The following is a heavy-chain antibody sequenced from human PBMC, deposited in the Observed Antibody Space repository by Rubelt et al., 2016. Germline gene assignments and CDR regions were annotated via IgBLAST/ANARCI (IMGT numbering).Heavy chain of an antibody. CDR3: ARDPGGWKSDY. CDR2: ISSSSSTI. J-gene: IGHJ4*02. CDR1: GGSISSSSYY. V-gene: IGHV3-11*04. Sequence: QLQLQESGPGLVKPSETLSLTCTVSGGSISSSSYYWGWIRQPPGKGLEWISYISSSSSTIYYADPVKGRFTISRDNAKNSLYLQMNSLRAEDTAVYYCARDPGGWKSDYWGQGTLVTVSS. D-gene: IGHD1-1*01.